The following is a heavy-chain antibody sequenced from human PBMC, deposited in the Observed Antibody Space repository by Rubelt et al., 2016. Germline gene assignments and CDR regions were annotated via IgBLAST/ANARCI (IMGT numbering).Heavy chain of an antibody. D-gene: IGHD3-3*01. V-gene: IGHV4-31*03. Sequence: QVQLQESGPGLVKTSQILSLTCSVSGDSVRNGRYYWSRIRQLPGKGPEWIGNIYYTGNTHSSPSLRSRVVITIDTSKNEFYLSLSSVTAADTAVYYCATNGVVTAPFQYWGQGTLVAVSS. CDR1: GDSVRNGRYY. CDR2: IYYTGNT. CDR3: ATNGVVTAPFQY. J-gene: IGHJ4*02.